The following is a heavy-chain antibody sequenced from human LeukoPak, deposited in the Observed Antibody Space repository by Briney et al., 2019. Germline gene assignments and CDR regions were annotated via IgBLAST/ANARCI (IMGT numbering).Heavy chain of an antibody. J-gene: IGHJ4*02. CDR2: ISAYNGNT. Sequence: ASVKVSCKSSGGTFSSYGISWVRQAPGQGLEWMGWISAYNGNTNYAQKLQGRVTMATDTSTSTAYMELRSLRSDDTAVYYCARDLVWLRLSFGYWGQGTLVTVSS. CDR3: ARDLVWLRLSFGY. CDR1: GGTFSSYG. V-gene: IGHV1-18*01. D-gene: IGHD5-12*01.